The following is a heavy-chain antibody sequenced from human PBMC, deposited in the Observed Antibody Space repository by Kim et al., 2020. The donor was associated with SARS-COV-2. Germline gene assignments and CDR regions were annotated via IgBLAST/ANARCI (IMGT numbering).Heavy chain of an antibody. CDR3: VKTIGWGSQDCIFDL. D-gene: IGHD7-27*01. J-gene: IGHJ2*01. V-gene: IGHV1-8*01. CDR2: MDPVRGNT. Sequence: ASVKDSCKASGYTFTSYHINWVRQAAGQGLEWMGWMDPVRGNTDYGQKVQGRDTMTRDTSISTASIELSSLSYEDTDVYICVKTIGWGSQDCIFDLWGRGTLITVSS. CDR1: GYTFTSYH.